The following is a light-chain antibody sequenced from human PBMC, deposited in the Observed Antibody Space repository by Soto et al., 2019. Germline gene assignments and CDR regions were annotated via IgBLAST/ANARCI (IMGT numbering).Light chain of an antibody. Sequence: DIQITQSPSTLSASVGDRVTITCRARQSISSWLAWYQQKPGKAPKLLIYKASSLESGFPSRFSGSGSRTEFPLTISSLQPDDFATYYCQQYSRFGQGTKVEIK. CDR2: KAS. J-gene: IGKJ1*01. CDR1: QSISSW. CDR3: QQYSR. V-gene: IGKV1-5*03.